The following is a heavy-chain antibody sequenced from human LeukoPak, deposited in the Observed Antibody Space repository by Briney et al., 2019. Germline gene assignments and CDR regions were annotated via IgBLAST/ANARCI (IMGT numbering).Heavy chain of an antibody. CDR1: GFTFSSYE. Sequence: PGGSLSLSCAASGFTFSSYEMTWVRQAPGKGLEWVSKISSSGSAIYYADSVKGRFTISRDNAKSSLYLQMNSLRVEDTAIYYCARGGSIGYWGQGTLVTVSS. D-gene: IGHD3-16*02. V-gene: IGHV3-48*03. CDR2: ISSSGSAI. J-gene: IGHJ4*02. CDR3: ARGGSIGY.